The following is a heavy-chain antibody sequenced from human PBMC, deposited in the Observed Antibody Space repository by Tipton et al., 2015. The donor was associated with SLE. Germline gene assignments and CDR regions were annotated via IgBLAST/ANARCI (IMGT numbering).Heavy chain of an antibody. Sequence: FTISRDNAKNSLYLQMNSLRAEDTAVYYCAKDWGYGSGAFDYWGQGTLVTVSS. V-gene: IGHV3-11*05. D-gene: IGHD3-10*01. CDR3: AKDWGYGSGAFDY. J-gene: IGHJ4*02.